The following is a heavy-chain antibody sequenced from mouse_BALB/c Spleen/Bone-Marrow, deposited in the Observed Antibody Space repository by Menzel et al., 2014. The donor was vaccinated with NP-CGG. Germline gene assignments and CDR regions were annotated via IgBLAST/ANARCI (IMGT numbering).Heavy chain of an antibody. CDR2: IWSGGST. CDR3: ARNRDYRYDAYFDY. J-gene: IGHJ2*01. D-gene: IGHD2-14*01. Sequence: VKLVESGPGLVQPSQSLSITCTVSGFSLTSYGVHWVRQSPGKGLEWLGVIWSGGSTDYNAAFISRLSISKDNSKSXVFFKMNSLQANDTAIYYCARNRDYRYDAYFDYWGQGTTLTVSS. V-gene: IGHV2-2*02. CDR1: GFSLTSYG.